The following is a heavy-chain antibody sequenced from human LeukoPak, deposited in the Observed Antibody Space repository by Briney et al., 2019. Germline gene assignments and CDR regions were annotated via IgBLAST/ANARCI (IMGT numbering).Heavy chain of an antibody. Sequence: PSETLSLTCTVSGGSISSSSYYWGWIRQPPGKGLEWIGSIYYSGSTYYNPSLKSRVTISVDTSKNQFSLKLSSVTAADTAVYYCASCRSGYWYFDYWGQGTLVTVSS. CDR1: GGSISSSSYY. CDR2: IYYSGST. D-gene: IGHD3-22*01. V-gene: IGHV4-39*01. J-gene: IGHJ4*02. CDR3: ASCRSGYWYFDY.